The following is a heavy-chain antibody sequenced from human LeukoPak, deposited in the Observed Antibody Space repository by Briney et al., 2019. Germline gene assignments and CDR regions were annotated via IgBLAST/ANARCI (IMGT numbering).Heavy chain of an antibody. Sequence: PGGSLRLSCAASGFTFSSYAMSWVRQAPGKGLEWVSAISGSGGSTYYADSVKGRFTISRDNSKNTLYLQMNSLRAEDTAVYYCARDLAGNYYDSSGYPDYWGQGTLVTVSS. J-gene: IGHJ4*02. CDR2: ISGSGGST. CDR1: GFTFSSYA. CDR3: ARDLAGNYYDSSGYPDY. V-gene: IGHV3-23*01. D-gene: IGHD3-22*01.